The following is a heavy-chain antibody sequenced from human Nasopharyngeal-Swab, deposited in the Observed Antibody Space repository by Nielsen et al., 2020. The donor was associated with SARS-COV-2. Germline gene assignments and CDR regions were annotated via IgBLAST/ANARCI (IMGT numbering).Heavy chain of an antibody. D-gene: IGHD6-19*01. CDR3: TTLHRTGWF. CDR1: GFVFNSVW. J-gene: IGHJ4*02. V-gene: IGHV3-15*01. CDR2: IKRKADGGTV. Sequence: GGSLRLSCAASGFVFNSVWMSWVRQAPGKGLEWVGRIKRKADGGTVEYATAVRGRFSISRDDSRNTLFLQMNRLKTEDTAVYYCTTLHRTGWFWGQGTLVTVSS.